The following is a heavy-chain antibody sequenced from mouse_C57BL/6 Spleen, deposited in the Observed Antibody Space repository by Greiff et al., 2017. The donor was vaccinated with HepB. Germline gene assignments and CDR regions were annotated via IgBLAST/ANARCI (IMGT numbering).Heavy chain of an antibody. CDR1: GYTFTDYE. Sequence: QVQLQQSGAELVRPGASVTLSCKASGYTFTDYEMHWVKQTPVHGLEWIGAIDPETGGTAYNQKFKGKAILTADKSSSTAYMEIRSLTSDDSAVYYCTRSYCYDDGYYYAMDYWGQGTSVTVSS. CDR3: TRSYCYDDGYYYAMDY. CDR2: IDPETGGT. D-gene: IGHD2-12*01. V-gene: IGHV1-15*01. J-gene: IGHJ4*01.